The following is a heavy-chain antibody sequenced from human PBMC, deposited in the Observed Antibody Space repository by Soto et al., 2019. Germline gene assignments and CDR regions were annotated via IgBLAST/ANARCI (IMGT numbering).Heavy chain of an antibody. Sequence: QVQLVQSGAEAKKPGASVKVSCKASGYTFTSYAMHWVRQAPGQRLEWMGWINAGNGNTKYSQKFQGRVTITRDTSASTAYTELSSLRSEDTAVYYCARDMGFGLSDYWGQGTLVTVSS. CDR3: ARDMGFGLSDY. V-gene: IGHV1-3*01. CDR1: GYTFTSYA. J-gene: IGHJ4*02. CDR2: INAGNGNT. D-gene: IGHD3-10*01.